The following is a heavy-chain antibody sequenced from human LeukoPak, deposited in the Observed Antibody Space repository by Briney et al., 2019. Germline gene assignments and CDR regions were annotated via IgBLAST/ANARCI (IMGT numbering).Heavy chain of an antibody. J-gene: IGHJ6*02. CDR3: ARTSNYDFWSGYSPGGMDV. V-gene: IGHV3-53*01. Sequence: GGSLSLSCAASGFTVSSNYMSWVRQAPGKGLEWVSVIYSGGSTYYADSVKGRFTISRDNSKNTLYLQMNSLRAEDTAVYYCARTSNYDFWSGYSPGGMDVWGQGTTVTVSS. D-gene: IGHD3-3*01. CDR1: GFTVSSNY. CDR2: IYSGGST.